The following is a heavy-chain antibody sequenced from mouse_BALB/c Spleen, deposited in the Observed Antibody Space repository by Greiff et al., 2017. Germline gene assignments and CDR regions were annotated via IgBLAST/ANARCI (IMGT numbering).Heavy chain of an antibody. Sequence: EVKLVESGGGLVKPGGSLKLSCAASGFTFSDYYMYWVRQTPEKRLEWVATISDGGSYTYYPDSVKGRFTISRDNAKNNLYLQMSSLKSEDTAMYYCARGDLFAYWGQGTLVTVSA. CDR1: GFTFSDYY. CDR3: ARGDLFAY. CDR2: ISDGGSYT. J-gene: IGHJ3*01. V-gene: IGHV5-4*02.